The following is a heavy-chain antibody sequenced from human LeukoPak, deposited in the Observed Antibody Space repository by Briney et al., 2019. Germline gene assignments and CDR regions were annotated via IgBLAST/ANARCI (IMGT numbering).Heavy chain of an antibody. D-gene: IGHD1-26*01. Sequence: PSETLSLTCTVSGGSVSSGSYYWSWIRQPPGKGLEWIGYIYYSGSTNYNPSLKSRVTISVDTSKNQFSLKLSSVTAADTAVYYCARGPRSYMVDYWGQGTLVTVSS. J-gene: IGHJ4*02. CDR2: IYYSGST. CDR1: GGSVSSGSYY. CDR3: ARGPRSYMVDY. V-gene: IGHV4-61*01.